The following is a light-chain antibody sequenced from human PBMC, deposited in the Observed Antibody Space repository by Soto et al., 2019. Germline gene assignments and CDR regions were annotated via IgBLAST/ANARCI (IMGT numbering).Light chain of an antibody. Sequence: QSALTQPRSVSGSPGQSVTIFCTGTSIDVGGYDYVSWYQQHPGKAPKLMIYDVSKRPSGVPDRFSGSKSGNTASLTISGLQAEDEADYYCCSYAGIYTYIFGTGTKLTVL. V-gene: IGLV2-11*01. CDR2: DVS. J-gene: IGLJ1*01. CDR3: CSYAGIYTYI. CDR1: SIDVGGYDY.